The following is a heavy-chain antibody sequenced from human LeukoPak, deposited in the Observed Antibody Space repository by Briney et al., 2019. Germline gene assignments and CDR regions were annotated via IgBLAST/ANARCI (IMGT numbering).Heavy chain of an antibody. CDR2: VYYSGST. V-gene: IGHV4-59*01. Sequence: SETLSLTCTVSGGSISGYYGAWIRQPPGKGLEWIAYVYYSGSTGYNPSLKSRVTISVDTSKNQFSLNLSSVTAADTAVYYCAREGGPYRPLDYSGQGTLVTVAS. J-gene: IGHJ4*02. CDR1: GGSISGYY. CDR3: AREGGPYRPLDY.